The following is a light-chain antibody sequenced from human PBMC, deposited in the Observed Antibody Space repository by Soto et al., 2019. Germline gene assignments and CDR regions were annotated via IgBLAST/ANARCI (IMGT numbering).Light chain of an antibody. CDR3: QQYDNCPWT. J-gene: IGKJ1*01. Sequence: ELVITQSPATLSVSPWGRATLACGASQTISGTLAWYQQKPGKAPRLLIHAASTRAPGVPARFSGSGSGTDFTLTISSLQSEDFAAYYCQQYDNCPWTFGQGTKVDIK. CDR2: AAS. V-gene: IGKV3-15*01. CDR1: QTISGT.